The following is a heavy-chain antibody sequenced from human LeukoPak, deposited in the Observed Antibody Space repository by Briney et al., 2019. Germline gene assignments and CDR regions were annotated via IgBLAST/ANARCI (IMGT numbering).Heavy chain of an antibody. CDR2: ISSSSSYI. D-gene: IGHD2-15*01. CDR1: GFTFSSYS. J-gene: IGHJ3*02. Sequence: PGGSLRLSCAASGFTFSSYSMNWVRQAPGKGLEWVSSISSSSSYIYYADSVKGRFTISRDNAKNSLYLQMNSLRAEDTAVYYCARNYRSKRYCSGGSCPWYAFDIWGQGTMVTVSS. CDR3: ARNYRSKRYCSGGSCPWYAFDI. V-gene: IGHV3-21*01.